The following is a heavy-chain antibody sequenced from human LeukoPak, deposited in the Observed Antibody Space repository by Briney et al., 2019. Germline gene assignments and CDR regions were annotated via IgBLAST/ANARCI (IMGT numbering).Heavy chain of an antibody. Sequence: SETLSLTCTVSGGSISSYYWSWIRQPPGKGLEWIGYIYYSGSTNYNPSLKSRVTISVDTSKNQFSLKLSSVTAADTAVYYCARTFGVVLADAFDIWGQGTMVTVSS. CDR2: IYYSGST. V-gene: IGHV4-59*01. CDR3: ARTFGVVLADAFDI. J-gene: IGHJ3*02. D-gene: IGHD3-3*01. CDR1: GGSISSYY.